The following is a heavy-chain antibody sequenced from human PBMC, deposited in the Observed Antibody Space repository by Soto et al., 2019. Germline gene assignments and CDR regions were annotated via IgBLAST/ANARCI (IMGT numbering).Heavy chain of an antibody. CDR3: ASGYGELWGAYMDV. D-gene: IGHD5-12*01. V-gene: IGHV3-48*01. Sequence: EVQLVESGGGLVQPGGSLSLSCAASGFTFSSYSMNSVRQAPGTGPEWVSYISSSSSTIYYADSVKGRFTISRDNAKNSLYLQMNSLRAEDTAVYYCASGYGELWGAYMDVWGKGTTVTVSS. J-gene: IGHJ6*03. CDR2: ISSSSSTI. CDR1: GFTFSSYS.